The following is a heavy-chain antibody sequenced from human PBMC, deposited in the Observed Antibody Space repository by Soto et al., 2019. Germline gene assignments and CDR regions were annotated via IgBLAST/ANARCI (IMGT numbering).Heavy chain of an antibody. V-gene: IGHV3-23*01. CDR2: ISASGSDT. D-gene: IGHD3-22*01. J-gene: IGHJ4*02. Sequence: GGSLILSCAAAEFSFGIFAMSWVRQGPGRGLEWVAGISASGSDTHYEDSVKGRFTVSRDNAKNSLYLQMNSLRAEDTAVYYCARPTYYYDSSGPPAYWGQGTLVTVSS. CDR1: EFSFGIFA. CDR3: ARPTYYYDSSGPPAY.